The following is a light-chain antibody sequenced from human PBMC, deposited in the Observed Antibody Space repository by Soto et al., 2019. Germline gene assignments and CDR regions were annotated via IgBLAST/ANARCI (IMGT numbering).Light chain of an antibody. V-gene: IGKV3D-15*01. CDR1: QSVSSN. CDR2: GAS. J-gene: IGKJ4*01. Sequence: EIVMTQSPATLSVSPGERATLSCRASQSVSSNLAWYQQKPGQAPRLLIYGASTRATGIPARFSGSGSGTEFTLTISSLQSEDFAVYYCQQYNNWHLTFGGGTQVEIK. CDR3: QQYNNWHLT.